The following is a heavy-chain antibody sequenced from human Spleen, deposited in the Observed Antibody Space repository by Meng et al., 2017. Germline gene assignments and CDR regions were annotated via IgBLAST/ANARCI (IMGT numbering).Heavy chain of an antibody. CDR3: ARAPKNGHCDY. V-gene: IGHV3-33*01. CDR2: IWYDGSNK. CDR1: GFTFSSYG. J-gene: IGHJ4*02. D-gene: IGHD4-17*01. Sequence: GGSLRPSCAASGFTFSSYGMHWVRQAPGKGLEWVAVIWYDGSNKYYADSVKGRFTISRDNSKNTLYLQMNSLRAEDTAVYYCARAPKNGHCDYWGQGTLVTVSS.